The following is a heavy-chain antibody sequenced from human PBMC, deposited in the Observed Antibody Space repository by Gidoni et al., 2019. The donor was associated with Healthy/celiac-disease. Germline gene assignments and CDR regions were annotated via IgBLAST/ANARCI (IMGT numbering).Heavy chain of an antibody. CDR1: GFTFSSYA. J-gene: IGHJ3*02. CDR2: ISYDGSNK. Sequence: QVQLVESGGGVVQPGRSLRLSCAASGFTFSSYAMHWVRQAPGKGLEWVAVISYDGSNKYYADSVKGRFTISRDNSKNTLYLQMNSLRAEDTAVYYCARDSAGWLPRPNAFDIWGQGTMVTVSS. CDR3: ARDSAGWLPRPNAFDI. V-gene: IGHV3-30*01. D-gene: IGHD6-25*01.